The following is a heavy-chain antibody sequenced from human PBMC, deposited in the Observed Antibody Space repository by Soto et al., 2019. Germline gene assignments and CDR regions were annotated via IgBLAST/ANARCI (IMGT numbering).Heavy chain of an antibody. Sequence: EVQLVESGGGVVRPGGSLRLSCATSGFTFDDYGMSCVRQAPGKGLEWVSGINWNGGSTGYADSVKGRFTISRDNAKNSQYLQMNSLRAEDTALYYCARVPPGGYSGYDSAFDIWGQGTMVTVSS. J-gene: IGHJ3*02. CDR2: INWNGGST. CDR1: GFTFDDYG. V-gene: IGHV3-20*04. D-gene: IGHD5-12*01. CDR3: ARVPPGGYSGYDSAFDI.